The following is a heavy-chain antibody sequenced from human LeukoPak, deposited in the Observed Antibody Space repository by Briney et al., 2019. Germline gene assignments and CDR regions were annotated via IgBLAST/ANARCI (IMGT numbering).Heavy chain of an antibody. CDR1: GGSFSGYY. CDR2: INHSGST. D-gene: IGHD2-2*01. CDR3: ARSQEPDCSSTSCPNWFDP. V-gene: IGHV4-34*01. Sequence: NASETLSLTCAVYGGSFSGYYWSWIRQPPGKGLEWIGEINHSGSTNYNPSLKSRVTISVDTSKNQFSLKLSSVTAADTAVYYRARSQEPDCSSTSCPNWFDPWGQGTLVTVSS. J-gene: IGHJ5*02.